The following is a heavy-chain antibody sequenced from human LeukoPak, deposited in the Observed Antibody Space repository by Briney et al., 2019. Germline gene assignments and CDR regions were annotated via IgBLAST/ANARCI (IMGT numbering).Heavy chain of an antibody. CDR1: GFTVSSNY. CDR2: IYSGGST. V-gene: IGHV3-66*02. D-gene: IGHD6-6*01. J-gene: IGHJ4*02. Sequence: GGSLRLSCAASGFTVSSNYMSWVRQAPGKGLEWVSVIYSGGSTYYADSVKGRFTISRDNSKNTLYLQMNSLRAEDTAVYYCARDWTGSSTSFDYWGQGTLVTVSS. CDR3: ARDWTGSSTSFDY.